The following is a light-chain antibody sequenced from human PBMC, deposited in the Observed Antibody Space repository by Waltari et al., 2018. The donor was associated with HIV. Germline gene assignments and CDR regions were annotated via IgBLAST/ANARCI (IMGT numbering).Light chain of an antibody. CDR3: AAWDDSLNGHVE. Sequence: QSVLTQAPSASGTPGQTVTISCSGSSSNIGSNTVNWFQQFPGTAPKLLIYSNNQRPSGVPDRFSGSKSGTSASLAISGLQSEDEADYYCAAWDDSLNGHVEFGGGTKLTVL. CDR2: SNN. V-gene: IGLV1-44*01. J-gene: IGLJ2*01. CDR1: SSNIGSNT.